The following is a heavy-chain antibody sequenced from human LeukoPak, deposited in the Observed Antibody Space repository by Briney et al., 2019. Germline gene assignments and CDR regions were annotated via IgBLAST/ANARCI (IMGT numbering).Heavy chain of an antibody. J-gene: IGHJ4*02. Sequence: GGSLRLSCAASGFTFSSYSMNWVRQAPGKGLEWVSSISSSSSYIYYADSVKGRFTISRDNAKNSLYLQMNSQRAEDTAVYYCARARGSYSAYDYWGQGTLVTVSS. V-gene: IGHV3-21*01. CDR2: ISSSSSYI. CDR3: ARARGSYSAYDY. CDR1: GFTFSSYS. D-gene: IGHD1-26*01.